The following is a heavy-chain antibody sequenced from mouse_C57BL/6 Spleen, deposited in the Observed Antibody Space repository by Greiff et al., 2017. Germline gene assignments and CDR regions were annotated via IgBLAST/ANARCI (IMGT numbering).Heavy chain of an antibody. D-gene: IGHD2-2*01. CDR3: ARNPTIYGYDGDYFDY. V-gene: IGHV1-81*01. Sequence: VQLQQSGAELARPGASVKLSCKASGYTFTSYGISWVKQRTGQGLEWIGEIYPRSGNTYYNEKFKGKATLTADKSSSTAYMELRSLTSEDFAVYFCARNPTIYGYDGDYFDYWGQGTTLTVSS. CDR1: GYTFTSYG. CDR2: IYPRSGNT. J-gene: IGHJ2*01.